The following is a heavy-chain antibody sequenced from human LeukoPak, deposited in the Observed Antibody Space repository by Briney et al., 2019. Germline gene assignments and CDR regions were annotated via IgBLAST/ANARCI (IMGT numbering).Heavy chain of an antibody. J-gene: IGHJ4*02. D-gene: IGHD6-13*01. CDR1: GGSISIYY. CDR3: ASSYSSSWFRFDY. Sequence: SETLSLTCTVSGGSISIYYWTWIRQPPGKGLEWIGYIYDSGSTNYNPSLKSRVTISVDTSKNQFSLKLTSVTAADTAVYYCASSYSSSWFRFDYWGQGTLVTVSS. CDR2: IYDSGST. V-gene: IGHV4-59*01.